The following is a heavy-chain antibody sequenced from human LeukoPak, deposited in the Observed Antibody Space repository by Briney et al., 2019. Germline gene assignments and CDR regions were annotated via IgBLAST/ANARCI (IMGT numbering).Heavy chain of an antibody. V-gene: IGHV3-7*04. J-gene: IGHJ4*02. Sequence: GGSLRLSCVASGFSFSTYWMSWLRQVPGKGLEWVANIKQDGSEKNYVDSAKGRFTISRDNAKNSVFLQMNSLRAEDTAVYYCARDGGGWTFFDYWGQGTPVTVSS. D-gene: IGHD6-19*01. CDR2: IKQDGSEK. CDR1: GFSFSTYW. CDR3: ARDGGGWTFFDY.